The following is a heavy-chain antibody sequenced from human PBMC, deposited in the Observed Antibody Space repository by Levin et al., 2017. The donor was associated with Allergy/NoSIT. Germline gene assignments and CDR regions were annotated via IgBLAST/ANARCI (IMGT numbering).Heavy chain of an antibody. CDR3: ARMYCSSTSCYAGMGLNWFDP. V-gene: IGHV4-59*01. CDR2: IYYSGST. J-gene: IGHJ5*02. D-gene: IGHD2-2*01. Sequence: SETLSLTCTVSGGSISSYYWSWIRQPPGKGLEWIGYIYYSGSTNYNPSLKSRVTISVDTSKNQFSLKLSTVTAADTAVYYCARMYCSSTSCYAGMGLNWFDPWGQGTLVTVSS. CDR1: GGSISSYY.